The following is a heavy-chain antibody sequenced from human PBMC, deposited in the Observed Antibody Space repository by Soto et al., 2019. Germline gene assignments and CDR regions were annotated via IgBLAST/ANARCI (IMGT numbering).Heavy chain of an antibody. D-gene: IGHD5-12*01. CDR1: GGSISSGDYY. J-gene: IGHJ4*02. V-gene: IGHV4-30-4*01. CDR3: ARVIVATTYFDY. CDR2: IYYSGST. Sequence: SETLSLTCTVSGGSISSGDYYWSWIRQPPGKGLEWIGYIYYSGSTYYNPSLKSRVTISVDTSKNQFSLKLSSVTAADTAVYYCARVIVATTYFDYWGQGTLVTVS.